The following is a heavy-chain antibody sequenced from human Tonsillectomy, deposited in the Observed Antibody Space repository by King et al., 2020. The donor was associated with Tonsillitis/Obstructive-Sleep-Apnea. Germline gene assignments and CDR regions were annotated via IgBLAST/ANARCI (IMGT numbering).Heavy chain of an antibody. CDR3: ARGWKYDHETSGYVDN. CDR2: IYYSGST. CDR1: GGSVNIGAFY. D-gene: IGHD3-22*01. Sequence: LQLQESGPGLVKPSQTLSLTCTVSGGSVNIGAFYWSWIRQHPGKGLEWIGFIYYSGSTYYTPSLKSRVTISRDTSKKQFSLKLSSVTAADTAVYYCARGWKYDHETSGYVDNWGQGTLVTVSS. V-gene: IGHV4-31*03. J-gene: IGHJ4*02.